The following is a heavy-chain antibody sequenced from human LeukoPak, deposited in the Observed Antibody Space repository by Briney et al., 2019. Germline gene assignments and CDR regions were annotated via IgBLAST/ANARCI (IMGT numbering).Heavy chain of an antibody. CDR1: GGSFSGYY. CDR2: INHSGST. J-gene: IGHJ4*02. CDR3: ARGPYYDFWSGYFGY. D-gene: IGHD3-3*01. V-gene: IGHV4-34*01. Sequence: SETLSLTCAVYGGSFSGYYWSWTRQPPGKGLEWIGEINHSGSTNYNPSLKSRVTISVDTSKNQFSLKLSSVTAADTAVYYCARGPYYDFWSGYFGYWGQGTLVTVSS.